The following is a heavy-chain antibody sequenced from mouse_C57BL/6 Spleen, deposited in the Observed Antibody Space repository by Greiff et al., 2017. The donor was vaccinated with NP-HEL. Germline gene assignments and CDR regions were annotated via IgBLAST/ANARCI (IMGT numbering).Heavy chain of an antibody. D-gene: IGHD2-4*01. CDR1: GFNIKDYY. CDR3: TTPIYYDYEGFAY. V-gene: IGHV14-1*01. Sequence: VQLQQSGAELVRPGASVKLSCTASGFNIKDYYMHWVKQRPEQGLEWIGRIDPEDGDTEYAPKFQGKATMTADTSSNTAYLQLSSLTSEDTAVYYCTTPIYYDYEGFAYWGKGTLVTVSA. J-gene: IGHJ3*01. CDR2: IDPEDGDT.